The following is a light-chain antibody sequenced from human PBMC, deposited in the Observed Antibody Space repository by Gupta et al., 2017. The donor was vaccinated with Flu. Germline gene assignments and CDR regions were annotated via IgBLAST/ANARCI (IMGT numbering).Light chain of an antibody. V-gene: IGLV3-25*01. CDR1: TLGKQL. CDR3: PSEDNAGDWV. CDR2: KNY. Sequence: ELNQPPSVSVSPGETDRITCSGHTLGKQLTYCYQQKTGQAPMVMICKNYARPPGVAVPFAGTTVGTTAILTTTGVEAEDDAYYCCPSEDNAGDWVFGPGTRLTVL. J-gene: IGLJ1*01.